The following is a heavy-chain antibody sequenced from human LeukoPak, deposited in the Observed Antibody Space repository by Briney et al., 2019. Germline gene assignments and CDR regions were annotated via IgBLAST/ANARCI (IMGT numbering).Heavy chain of an antibody. CDR2: ISGSGGGT. V-gene: IGHV3-23*01. Sequence: QSGGSLRLSCAASGFTFSSYGMSWVRQAPGKGLEWVSGISGSGGGTYYADSVKGRLTISRDNSKNTLYLQMNSLRAEDTAVYYCAKRDNSGWYYFDYWGQGTLVTVSS. D-gene: IGHD6-19*01. CDR3: AKRDNSGWYYFDY. CDR1: GFTFSSYG. J-gene: IGHJ4*02.